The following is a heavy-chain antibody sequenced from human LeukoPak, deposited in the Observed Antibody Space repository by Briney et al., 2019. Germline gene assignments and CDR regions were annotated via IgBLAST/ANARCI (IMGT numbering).Heavy chain of an antibody. Sequence: GGSLRLSCAGSGFSFNSYALAWVRQAPGKGLEWVSSISGSGDSTYHADSVKGLFTISRDNSANTLYLQMNSLRAEDTAVYYCAKTPGYSSGWDAFDIWGQGTMVTVSS. V-gene: IGHV3-23*01. D-gene: IGHD6-19*01. J-gene: IGHJ3*02. CDR1: GFSFNSYA. CDR3: AKTPGYSSGWDAFDI. CDR2: ISGSGDST.